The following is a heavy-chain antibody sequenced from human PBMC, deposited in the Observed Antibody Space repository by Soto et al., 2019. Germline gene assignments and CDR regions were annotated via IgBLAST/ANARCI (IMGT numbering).Heavy chain of an antibody. CDR1: GGTFSSYA. V-gene: IGHV1-69*05. J-gene: IGHJ4*02. D-gene: IGHD1-1*01. CDR2: IIPIFGTA. CDR3: ARPRNRYNWNDVPFDY. Sequence: QVQLVQSGAEVKKPGSSVKVSCKASGGTFSSYAISWVRQAPGQGLEWMGGIIPIFGTANYAQKFQGRVTITXXEXTXTAYMELSSLRSEDTAVYYCARPRNRYNWNDVPFDYWGQGTLVTVSS.